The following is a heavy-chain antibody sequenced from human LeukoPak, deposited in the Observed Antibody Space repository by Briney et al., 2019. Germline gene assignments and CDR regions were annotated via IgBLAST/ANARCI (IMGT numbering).Heavy chain of an antibody. D-gene: IGHD5-18*01. CDR2: ISGSGGGT. Sequence: PGGSLRLSCAASGFTFSSYAMSWVRQAPGKGLEWVSAISGSGGGTYYADSVKGRFTISRDNSKNTLYLQMNSLRAEDTAIYYCANGRRGYSFGFGCWGQRAMVTVSS. V-gene: IGHV3-23*01. J-gene: IGHJ4*01. CDR1: GFTFSSYA. CDR3: ANGRRGYSFGFGC.